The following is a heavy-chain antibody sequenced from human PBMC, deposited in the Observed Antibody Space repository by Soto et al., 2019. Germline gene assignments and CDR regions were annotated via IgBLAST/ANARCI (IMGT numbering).Heavy chain of an antibody. CDR1: GGTFSTQA. CDR3: AREGRIVGATTHVDY. J-gene: IGHJ4*02. CDR2: IIPIFGSR. D-gene: IGHD1-26*01. Sequence: QVQLVQSGPEVKKPGTSVKVSCKASGGTFSTQAINWVRQAPGQGLEWMGGIIPIFGSRNYAQKFRGRLTITADESTTTAYMELSSLRSEDTAVYYCAREGRIVGATTHVDYWGQGTLVTVSS. V-gene: IGHV1-69*01.